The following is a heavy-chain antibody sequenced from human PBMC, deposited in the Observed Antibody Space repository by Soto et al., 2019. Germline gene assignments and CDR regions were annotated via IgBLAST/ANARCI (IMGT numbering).Heavy chain of an antibody. V-gene: IGHV1-69*12. D-gene: IGHD1-7*01. J-gene: IGHJ6*02. CDR2: IIPIFGTA. CDR3: ATRGGTGTTGVATKYYYYYGMDV. CDR1: GGTFISYA. Sequence: QVQLVQSGAEVKKPGSSVKVSCKASGGTFISYAISWVRQAPGQGLEWMGGIIPIFGTANYAQKFQGRVTITADESTSTAYMELSSLRSEDTAVYYCATRGGTGTTGVATKYYYYYGMDVWGQGTTVTVSS.